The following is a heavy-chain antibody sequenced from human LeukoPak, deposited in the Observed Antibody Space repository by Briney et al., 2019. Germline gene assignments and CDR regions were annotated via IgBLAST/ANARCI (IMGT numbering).Heavy chain of an antibody. Sequence: GGSLRLSCAATGFTFSTYWMHWVRQPPGKGLVWVSGLNSDGGGTIYADSVRGRFTISRDNAKNTLYLQMNSLRAEDTAVYYCARLRWSGSSPADYWGQGTLVTASS. CDR2: LNSDGGGT. CDR1: GFTFSTYW. CDR3: ARLRWSGSSPADY. V-gene: IGHV3-74*01. J-gene: IGHJ4*02. D-gene: IGHD3-3*01.